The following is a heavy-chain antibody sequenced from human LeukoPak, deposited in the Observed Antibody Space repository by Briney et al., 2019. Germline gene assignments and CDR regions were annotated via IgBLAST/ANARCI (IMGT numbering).Heavy chain of an antibody. V-gene: IGHV3-21*01. Sequence: GGSLRLSCAASGFTFSRYTVNWVRQAPGKGLEWVSSITSSSTYIYYADSVKGRFTISRDNAKNSLYLHMNSLRAEDTAVYYCTRGTGSYDYWGQGTRVTVSS. CDR2: ITSSSTYI. D-gene: IGHD1-26*01. CDR3: TRGTGSYDY. J-gene: IGHJ4*02. CDR1: GFTFSRYT.